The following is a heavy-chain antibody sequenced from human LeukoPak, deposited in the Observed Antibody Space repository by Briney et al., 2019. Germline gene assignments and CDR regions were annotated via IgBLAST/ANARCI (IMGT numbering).Heavy chain of an antibody. CDR3: ARVLIYCSSTSCYYSYYYYYGMDV. Sequence: GGSLRLSCAASGFTFSSYSMNWVRQAPGKGLEWVPSISSSSSYIYYADSVKGRFTISRDNAKNSLYLQMNSLRAEDTAVYYCARVLIYCSSTSCYYSYYYYYGMDVWGQGTTVTVSS. V-gene: IGHV3-21*04. CDR1: GFTFSSYS. D-gene: IGHD2-2*01. J-gene: IGHJ6*02. CDR2: ISSSSSYI.